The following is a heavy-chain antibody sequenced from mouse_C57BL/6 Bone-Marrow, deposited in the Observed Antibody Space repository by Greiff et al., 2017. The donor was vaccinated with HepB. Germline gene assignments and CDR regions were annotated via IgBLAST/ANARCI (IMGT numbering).Heavy chain of an antibody. Sequence: EVQRVESGGGLVKPGGSLKLSCAASGFTFSSYAMSWVRQTPEKRLEWVATISDGGSYTYYPDNVKGRFTISRDNAKNNLYLQMSHLKSEDTAMYYCARYGEGYYAWFAYWGQGTLVTVSA. CDR2: ISDGGSYT. V-gene: IGHV5-4*01. J-gene: IGHJ3*01. CDR3: ARYGEGYYAWFAY. D-gene: IGHD2-3*01. CDR1: GFTFSSYA.